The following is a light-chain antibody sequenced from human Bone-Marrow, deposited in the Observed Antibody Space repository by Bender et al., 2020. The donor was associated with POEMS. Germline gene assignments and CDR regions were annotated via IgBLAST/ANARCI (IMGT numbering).Light chain of an antibody. CDR3: HSSDTSGTSAL. V-gene: IGLV3-25*03. Sequence: SYEPTQPPSVSVSPGQTAKITCSGDALPKLYTYWYQQKAGQAPVLLIYKDSERPSGGPDRFSGSTSGTTVTLTISGVQTEDEAHYYCHSSDTSGTSALFGGGTKLTVL. J-gene: IGLJ2*01. CDR1: ALPKLY. CDR2: KDS.